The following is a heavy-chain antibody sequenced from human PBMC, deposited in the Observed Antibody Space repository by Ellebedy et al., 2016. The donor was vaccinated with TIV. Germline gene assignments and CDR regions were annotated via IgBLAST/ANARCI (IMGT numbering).Heavy chain of an antibody. CDR2: ITAGGAST. Sequence: GGSLRLSCAASGFTFSSYWMSWVRQTPGKGLEWVSGITAGGASTHYVDSVKGRFTISRDNSKKTLYLQMNSLRAEDTAVYYCAGRAYNWNDGSLFDYWGQGTLVTVSS. J-gene: IGHJ4*02. D-gene: IGHD1-1*01. CDR3: AGRAYNWNDGSLFDY. CDR1: GFTFSSYW. V-gene: IGHV3-23*01.